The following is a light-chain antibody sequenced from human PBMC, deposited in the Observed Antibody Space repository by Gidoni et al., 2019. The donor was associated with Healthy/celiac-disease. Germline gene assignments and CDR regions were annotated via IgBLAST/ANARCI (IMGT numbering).Light chain of an antibody. J-gene: IGKJ4*01. Sequence: VLPQSPLSLPVTPGEPASISCRSSQSLLQSNGYNDLDWYLQKPGQSPQRRSYLGSNRAYGVPDRFSGSGSGTEVTLKSSRVEAEDVGVYDCMQDLQTPLTFGGGTKVEIK. CDR3: MQDLQTPLT. CDR1: QSLLQSNGYND. V-gene: IGKV2-28*01. CDR2: LGS.